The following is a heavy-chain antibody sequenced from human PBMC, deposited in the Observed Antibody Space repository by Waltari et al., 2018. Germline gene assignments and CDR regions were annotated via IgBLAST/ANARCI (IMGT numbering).Heavy chain of an antibody. CDR3: ARREQRRAFDI. CDR1: GGSISSSSYY. V-gene: IGHV4-39*01. CDR2: IYYSGST. D-gene: IGHD6-25*01. J-gene: IGHJ3*02. Sequence: QLQLQESGPGLVKPSETLSLTCTVSGGSISSSSYYWGWIRQPPGKGLEWIGSIYYSGSTYYNPSLKSRVTISGDTSKNQFSLKLSSVTAADTAVYYCARREQRRAFDIWGQGTMVTVSS.